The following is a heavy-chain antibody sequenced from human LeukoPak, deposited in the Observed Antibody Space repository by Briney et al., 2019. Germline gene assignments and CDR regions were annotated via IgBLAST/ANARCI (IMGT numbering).Heavy chain of an antibody. CDR2: IYYSGST. J-gene: IGHJ5*02. V-gene: IGHV4-31*03. CDR1: GGSISSAGYY. D-gene: IGHD6-19*01. CDR3: ARHHSSGWGPGWFDP. Sequence: PSQTLSLTCTVSGGSISSAGYYWSWIRQHPGKGLEWIGYIYYSGSTYYNPSLKSRVTISVDTSKNQFSLKLSSVTAADTAVYYCARHHSSGWGPGWFDPWGQGTLVTVSS.